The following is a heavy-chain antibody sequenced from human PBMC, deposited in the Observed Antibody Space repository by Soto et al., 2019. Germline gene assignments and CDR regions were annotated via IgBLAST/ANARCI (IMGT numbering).Heavy chain of an antibody. CDR3: ARARQWLAIFYYYYGMDV. CDR1: GFTFSSYA. CDR2: ISYDGSNK. Sequence: GGSLRLSCAASGFTFSSYAMHWVRQAPGKGLEWVAVISYDGSNKYYADSVKGRFTISRDNSKNTLYLQMNSLRAEDTAVYYCARARQWLAIFYYYYGMDVWGQGTTVTVSS. J-gene: IGHJ6*02. D-gene: IGHD6-19*01. V-gene: IGHV3-30-3*01.